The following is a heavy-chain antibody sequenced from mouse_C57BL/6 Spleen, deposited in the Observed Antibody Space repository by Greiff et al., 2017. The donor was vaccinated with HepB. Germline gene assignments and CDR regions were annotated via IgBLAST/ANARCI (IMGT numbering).Heavy chain of an antibody. Sequence: EVHLVESGGDLVKPGGSLKLSCAASGFTFSSYGMSWVRQTPDKRLEWVATISSGGSYTYYPDSVKGRFTISRDNAKNTLYLQMSSLKSEDTAMYYCARSYGSRDYFDYWGQGTTLTVSS. D-gene: IGHD1-1*01. CDR3: ARSYGSRDYFDY. CDR1: GFTFSSYG. CDR2: ISSGGSYT. J-gene: IGHJ2*01. V-gene: IGHV5-6*01.